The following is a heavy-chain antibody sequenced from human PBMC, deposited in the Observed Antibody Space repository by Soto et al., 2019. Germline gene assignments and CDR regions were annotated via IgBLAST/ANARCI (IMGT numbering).Heavy chain of an antibody. V-gene: IGHV3-23*01. CDR3: ATFIFCSITSCYGREGGY. CDR1: GFTFSSYG. Sequence: EVQLLESGGGLVQPGGSLRLSCAASGFTFSSYGMSWVRQAPGKGLEWVSAISHSGGNTYYADSVKGRFAISRDNSKNTLYLQMNSLRAEDTAVYYCATFIFCSITSCYGREGGYWGQGTLVTVSS. D-gene: IGHD2-2*01. CDR2: ISHSGGNT. J-gene: IGHJ4*02.